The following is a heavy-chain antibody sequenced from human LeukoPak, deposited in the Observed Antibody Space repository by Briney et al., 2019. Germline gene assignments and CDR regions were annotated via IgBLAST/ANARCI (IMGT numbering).Heavy chain of an antibody. V-gene: IGHV3-33*01. D-gene: IGHD6-13*01. J-gene: IGHJ4*02. Sequence: PGGSLRLSCAVSGCAFSSYGMHWVRQARGKGLEWVAVIWYDGSNKYFADCVKGRVTTSRDNSKNTVYLQMKSLRAEDTAVYYCARERIAAAGGGFDNWGQGTLVTVSP. CDR1: GCAFSSYG. CDR3: ARERIAAAGGGFDN. CDR2: IWYDGSNK.